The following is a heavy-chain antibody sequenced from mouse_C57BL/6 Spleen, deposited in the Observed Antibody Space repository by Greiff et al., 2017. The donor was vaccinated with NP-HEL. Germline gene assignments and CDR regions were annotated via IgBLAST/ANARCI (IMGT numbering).Heavy chain of an antibody. J-gene: IGHJ1*03. CDR2: INYDGSST. D-gene: IGHD2-1*01. V-gene: IGHV5-16*01. CDR3: ARAPYGNYWYFDV. CDR1: GFTFSDYY. Sequence: DVQLVESEGGLVQPGSSMKLSCTASGFTFSDYYMAWVRQVPEKGLEWVANINYDGSSTYYLDSLKSRFIISRDNAKNILYLQMSSLKSEDTATYYCARAPYGNYWYFDVWGTGTTVTVSS.